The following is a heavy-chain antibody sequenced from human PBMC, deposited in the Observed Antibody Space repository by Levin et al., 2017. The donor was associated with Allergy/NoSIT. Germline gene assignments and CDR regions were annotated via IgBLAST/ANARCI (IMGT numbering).Heavy chain of an antibody. D-gene: IGHD4-17*01. V-gene: IGHV4-39*07. J-gene: IGHJ4*02. CDR2: IHYSGST. Sequence: PSETLSLTCTVSGGSISSSSYYWGWIRQPPGKGLEWIGSIHYSGSTYYNPSLKSRVTISVDTSKSQFSLKLSSVTAADTAVYYCVRDWPTTGRFDYWGQGTLVTVSS. CDR3: VRDWPTTGRFDY. CDR1: GGSISSSSYY.